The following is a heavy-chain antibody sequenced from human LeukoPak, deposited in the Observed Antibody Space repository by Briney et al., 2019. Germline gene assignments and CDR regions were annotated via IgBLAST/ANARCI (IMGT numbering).Heavy chain of an antibody. J-gene: IGHJ4*02. D-gene: IGHD3-3*01. CDR2: VYYTRST. CDR3: ASASYSDFGSDEYGPLQFDF. V-gene: IGHV4-59*01. CDR1: GASISSYY. Sequence: SETLSLTCTVSGASISSYYWTWIRQSPGKGLEWIGDVYYTRSTNYSPSLKSRVTMSVDMFNIQFSLKLRSVTAADTAVYYCASASYSDFGSDEYGPLQFDFWGQGTLVTVSS.